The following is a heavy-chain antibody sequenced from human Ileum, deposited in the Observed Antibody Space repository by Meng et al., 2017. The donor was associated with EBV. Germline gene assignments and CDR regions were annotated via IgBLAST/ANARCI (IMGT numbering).Heavy chain of an antibody. CDR2: IYYSWST. CDR1: CYSNRRTYC. D-gene: IGHD3-22*01. Sequence: VQLQESCPVLVKPSDTLSPNCPVSCYSNRRTYCWVWIRQPPRKGLKWIGYIYYSWSTSDNPSLKSRVSMSVDTSKNQFSLNLNSVTSVDTAVYYCARNVPGTSAYYDWGQGTLVTVSS. J-gene: IGHJ4*02. CDR3: ARNVPGTSAYYD. V-gene: IGHV4-28*01.